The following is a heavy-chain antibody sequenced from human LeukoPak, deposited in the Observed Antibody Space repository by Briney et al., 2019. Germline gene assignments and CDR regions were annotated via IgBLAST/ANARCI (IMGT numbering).Heavy chain of an antibody. CDR2: IYHGGST. Sequence: SETLSLTCAVSGGSISSGGYSWSWIRQPPGKGLEWIGYIYHGGSTYYNPSLKSRVTISVDRSKNQFSLKLSSVTAADTAVYYCAAQGTTGDFDYWGQGTLVTVSS. J-gene: IGHJ4*02. CDR1: GGSISSGGYS. CDR3: AAQGTTGDFDY. V-gene: IGHV4-30-2*01. D-gene: IGHD4-17*01.